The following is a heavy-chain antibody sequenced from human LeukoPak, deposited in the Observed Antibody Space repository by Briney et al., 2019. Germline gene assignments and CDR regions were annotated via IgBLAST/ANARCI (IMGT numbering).Heavy chain of an antibody. V-gene: IGHV1-46*01. Sequence: ASVKVSCRASGYTFTSYYMHWERQAPGQGLEWMGIINPSGGSTSYAQKFQGRVTMTRDMSTSTVYMELSSLRSEDTAVYYCARDSLAARRGMDYYYYYMDVWGKGTTVTVSS. J-gene: IGHJ6*03. CDR1: GYTFTSYY. CDR3: ARDSLAARRGMDYYYYYMDV. CDR2: INPSGGST. D-gene: IGHD6-6*01.